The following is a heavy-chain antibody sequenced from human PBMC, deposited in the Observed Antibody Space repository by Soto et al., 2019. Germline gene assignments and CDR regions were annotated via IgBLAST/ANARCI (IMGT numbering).Heavy chain of an antibody. Sequence: QITLKESGPTLVKPTQTLTLTCTFSGFSLSTSGVRVGWIRQPPGKALEWLALIYWDDDKRYSPSLKSRLTITKDTSKNQVVLTMTNMDPVDTDTYYCAHMTVEMATVFYWGQGILVTVSS. J-gene: IGHJ4*02. CDR1: GFSLSTSGVR. CDR2: IYWDDDK. V-gene: IGHV2-5*02. CDR3: AHMTVEMATVFY. D-gene: IGHD4-4*01.